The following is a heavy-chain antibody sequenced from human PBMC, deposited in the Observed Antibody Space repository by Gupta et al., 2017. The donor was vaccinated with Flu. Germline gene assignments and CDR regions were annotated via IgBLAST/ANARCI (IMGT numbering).Heavy chain of an antibody. CDR2: MDSSGTYT. CDR1: FTFNIYS. CDR3: AVASTVVRGRHEGGDI. J-gene: IGHJ3*02. Sequence: FTFNIYSMTGVRQAPGKGLEWVSSMDSSGTYTYYADSVKGRFTISRDNVKSSLFLQMKSLRAEDTAVYYCAVASTVVRGRHEGGDIWGQGTMGTVSS. D-gene: IGHD3-10*01. V-gene: IGHV3-21*01.